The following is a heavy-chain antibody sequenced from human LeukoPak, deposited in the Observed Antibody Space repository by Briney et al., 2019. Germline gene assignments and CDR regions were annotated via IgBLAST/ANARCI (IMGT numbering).Heavy chain of an antibody. D-gene: IGHD6-19*01. CDR3: ARDRVGSGWPRPYYFEI. V-gene: IGHV1-2*02. CDR1: GYTFTGYY. Sequence: ASVKVSCKPSGYTFTGYYLPWVRQAPGQGPEWMGWINPNTGATMYSQKFQGRVTMTRVTSVSTGYMELRSLTSDDSAVYYCARDRVGSGWPRPYYFEIWGQGTLVTVSS. CDR2: INPNTGAT. J-gene: IGHJ4*02.